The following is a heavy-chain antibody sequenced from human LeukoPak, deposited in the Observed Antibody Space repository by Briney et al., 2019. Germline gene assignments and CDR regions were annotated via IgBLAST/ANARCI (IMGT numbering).Heavy chain of an antibody. CDR2: ISSNGSPI. CDR3: AKALSSTYYYYGLDV. Sequence: TGGSLRLSCAASGFTFSSYEMNWVRQAPGKGLEWVSYISSNGSPIFYADSVKGRFTISRDNAKNSLSLLMNSLRAEDTAVYYCAKALSSTYYYYGLDVWGQGTTVTVSS. D-gene: IGHD2-2*01. CDR1: GFTFSSYE. V-gene: IGHV3-48*03. J-gene: IGHJ6*02.